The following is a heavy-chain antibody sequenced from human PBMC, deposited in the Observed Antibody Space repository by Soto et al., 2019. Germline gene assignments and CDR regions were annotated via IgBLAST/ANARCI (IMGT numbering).Heavy chain of an antibody. Sequence: QVQLVQSGAEVKKPGASVKVSCKASGYTFTGYYMHWVRQAPGQGLEWMGWINPNSGGTNYAQKFQGWVTTTRDTSMSTACMELSRLRSDDTAVSYCARGTGRWLQSDYWGQGTLVTVSS. J-gene: IGHJ4*02. CDR2: INPNSGGT. D-gene: IGHD5-12*01. CDR3: ARGTGRWLQSDY. CDR1: GYTFTGYY. V-gene: IGHV1-2*04.